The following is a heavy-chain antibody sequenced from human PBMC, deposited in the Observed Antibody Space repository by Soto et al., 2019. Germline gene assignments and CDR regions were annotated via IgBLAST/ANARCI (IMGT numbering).Heavy chain of an antibody. J-gene: IGHJ6*02. CDR1: GFTFDDYA. CDR2: ISWNSGSI. CDR3: AKDMLDLYYYYGMDV. D-gene: IGHD3-3*01. V-gene: IGHV3-9*01. Sequence: GGSLRLSCAASGFTFDDYAMHWVRQAPGKDLEWVSGISWNSGSIGYADSVKGRFTISRDNAKNSLYLQMNSLRAEDTALYYCAKDMLDLYYYYGMDVWGQGTTVTVSS.